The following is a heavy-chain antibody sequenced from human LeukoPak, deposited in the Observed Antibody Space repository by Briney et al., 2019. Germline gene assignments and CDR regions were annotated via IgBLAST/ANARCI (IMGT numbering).Heavy chain of an antibody. J-gene: IGHJ6*03. CDR3: ARRAYSNYVWGYYYYYMDV. CDR1: GYTFTSYG. D-gene: IGHD4-11*01. Sequence: ASVKVSCKASGYTFTSYGISWVRQAPGQGLEWMGWISAYNGNTNYAQKLQGRVTMTTDTSTSTAYMELRSLRSDDTAVYYCARRAYSNYVWGYYYYYMDVWGKGTTVTVSS. CDR2: ISAYNGNT. V-gene: IGHV1-18*01.